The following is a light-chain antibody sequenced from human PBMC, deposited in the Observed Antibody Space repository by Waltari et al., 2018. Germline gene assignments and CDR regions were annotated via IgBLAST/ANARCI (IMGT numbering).Light chain of an antibody. CDR1: QSIGGW. CDR2: ESS. V-gene: IGKV1-5*03. J-gene: IGKJ1*01. Sequence: CRASQSIGGWLDWYQQRPGKAPELLIYESSSLQSRVPSRFSGSGSGTEFILTIGSLQPDDFATYYCQQYHSYPRTFGQGTKVEI. CDR3: QQYHSYPRT.